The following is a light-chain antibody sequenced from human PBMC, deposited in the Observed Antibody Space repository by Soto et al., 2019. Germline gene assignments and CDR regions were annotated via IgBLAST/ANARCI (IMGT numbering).Light chain of an antibody. CDR3: CSYAGSRTFI. V-gene: IGLV2-23*01. CDR1: STDVGRYNL. J-gene: IGLJ2*01. CDR2: EGS. Sequence: QPVLTQPASVSGSPGQSITVSCTGTSTDVGRYNLVSWYQQHPGKAPKLIIYEGSKRPSGVFNRFSGSKSGNTASLTISGLQAEDEADYYCCSYAGSRTFIFGGGTKLTVL.